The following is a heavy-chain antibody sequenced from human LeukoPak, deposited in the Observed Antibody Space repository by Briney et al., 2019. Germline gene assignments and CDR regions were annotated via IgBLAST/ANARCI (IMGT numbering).Heavy chain of an antibody. Sequence: GGSLRLSCTGSGFMFDDYALTWVRQAPGKGLEWISFIRSKGYGGTADYAASVKGRFTISRDDSKGVLYLQMNSLNTDDTAVYFCTGNRGGQLPFDYWGRGTQVTVSS. V-gene: IGHV3-49*04. CDR2: IRSKGYGGTA. CDR1: GFMFDDYA. CDR3: TGNRGGQLPFDY. D-gene: IGHD1-1*01. J-gene: IGHJ4*02.